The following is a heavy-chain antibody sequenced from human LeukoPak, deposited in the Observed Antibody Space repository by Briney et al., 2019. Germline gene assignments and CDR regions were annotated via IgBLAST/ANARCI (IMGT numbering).Heavy chain of an antibody. Sequence: SETLSLTCTVSGGSISSYYWSWIRQPPGKGLEWIGEINHSGSTNYNPSLKSRVTISVDTSKNQFSLKLSSVTAADTAVYYCARGAIVVVPAAIWGFDYWGQGTLVTVSS. V-gene: IGHV4-34*01. J-gene: IGHJ4*02. CDR1: GGSISSYY. CDR2: INHSGST. CDR3: ARGAIVVVPAAIWGFDY. D-gene: IGHD2-2*02.